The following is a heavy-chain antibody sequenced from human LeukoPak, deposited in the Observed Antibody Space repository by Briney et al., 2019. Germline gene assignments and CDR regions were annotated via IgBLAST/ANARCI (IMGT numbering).Heavy chain of an antibody. V-gene: IGHV4-39*07. J-gene: IGHJ4*02. CDR2: IYYSGST. Sequence: SETLSLTCTVSGGSITSSSYYWGWIRQPPGKGLDWIGSIYYSGSTNYNPSLKSRVTISVDTSKNQFSLKLSSVTAADTAVYYCARVYGEHYFDYRGQGTLVTVSS. CDR3: ARVYGEHYFDY. D-gene: IGHD4-17*01. CDR1: GGSITSSSYY.